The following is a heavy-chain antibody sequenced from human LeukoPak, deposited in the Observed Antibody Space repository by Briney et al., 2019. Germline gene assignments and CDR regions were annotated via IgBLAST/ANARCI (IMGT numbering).Heavy chain of an antibody. V-gene: IGHV4-59*12. Sequence: SETLSLTCTVSGGSLSTYYWSWIRHPPGKGLEWIGYIHNSGSTHYTFSLKSRVTMSLDTSKNQFSLKLTSVTAADTAVYYCARTDYSNTNWFDPWGQGTLVTVSS. J-gene: IGHJ5*02. D-gene: IGHD4-11*01. CDR3: ARTDYSNTNWFDP. CDR2: IHNSGST. CDR1: GGSLSTYY.